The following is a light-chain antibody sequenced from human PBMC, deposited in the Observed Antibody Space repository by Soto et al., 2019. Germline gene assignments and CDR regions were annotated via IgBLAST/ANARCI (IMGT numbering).Light chain of an antibody. CDR2: NTN. J-gene: IGLJ3*02. Sequence: QTVVTQEPSFSVSPGGTVTLTCGLSSGSVSTNYYPSWFQQTPGQTPRPLIFNTNTRSSGVPDRFSGSILGNKAALTITGAQADDESAYYCVLYMGSGVWVFGGGTKVTVL. CDR1: SGSVSTNYY. CDR3: VLYMGSGVWV. V-gene: IGLV8-61*01.